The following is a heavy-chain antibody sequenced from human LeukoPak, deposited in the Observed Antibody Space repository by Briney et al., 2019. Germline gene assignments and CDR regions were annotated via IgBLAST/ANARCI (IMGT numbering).Heavy chain of an antibody. J-gene: IGHJ3*02. CDR2: IRYDGFNK. D-gene: IGHD1-26*01. CDR3: AKKTIVGATVDAFDI. Sequence: GGSLRLSCAASGFTFSNYGMHWVRQAPGKGLEWVASIRYDGFNKYYADSLKGRFTISRDNSKNTLYLQMNSLRAEDTAVYYCAKKTIVGATVDAFDIWGQGTMVIVSS. V-gene: IGHV3-30*02. CDR1: GFTFSNYG.